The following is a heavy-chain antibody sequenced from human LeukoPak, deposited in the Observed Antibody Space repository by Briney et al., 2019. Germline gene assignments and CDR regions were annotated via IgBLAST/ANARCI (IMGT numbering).Heavy chain of an antibody. CDR1: GGSFSRYG. CDR2: IIPMFGTA. V-gene: IGHV1-69*01. J-gene: IGHJ4*02. Sequence: SVKVSCKTSGGSFSRYGLTWVRQAPGQGLEWMGGIIPMFGTADYAQSFQGRVTITADESTSTAYMEMSSLTSDDTAVYYCARSVGYSRDSQPGFFDYWGQGTLVSVSS. CDR3: ARSVGYSRDSQPGFFDY. D-gene: IGHD1-14*01.